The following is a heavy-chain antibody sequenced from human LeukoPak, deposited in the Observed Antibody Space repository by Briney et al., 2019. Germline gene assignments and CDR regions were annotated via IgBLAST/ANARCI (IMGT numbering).Heavy chain of an antibody. J-gene: IGHJ3*02. Sequence: GRSLRLSCAASGFTFSSYGIHWVRQAPGKGLEWVAVIWHDENKKYYPDSVKGRFTISRDNFKSTLYLQMNSLRVEDTAVYYCAREGLTTTPNNAFDIWGQGTMVTVSS. D-gene: IGHD4-11*01. V-gene: IGHV3-33*01. CDR3: AREGLTTTPNNAFDI. CDR2: IWHDENKK. CDR1: GFTFSSYG.